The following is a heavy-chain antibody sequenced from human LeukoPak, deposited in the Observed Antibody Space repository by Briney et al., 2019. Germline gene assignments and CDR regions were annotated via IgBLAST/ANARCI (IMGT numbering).Heavy chain of an antibody. V-gene: IGHV1-18*04. CDR3: ARDCSGGSCYSEAPHPHWFDP. D-gene: IGHD2-15*01. CDR2: ISAYNGNT. CDR1: GYTFTSYG. J-gene: IGHJ5*02. Sequence: ASVKVSCKASGYTFTSYGISWVRQAPGQGLERMGWISAYNGNTNYAQKLQGRVTMTTDTSTSTAYMELRSLRSDDTAVYYCARDCSGGSCYSEAPHPHWFDPWGQGTLVTVSS.